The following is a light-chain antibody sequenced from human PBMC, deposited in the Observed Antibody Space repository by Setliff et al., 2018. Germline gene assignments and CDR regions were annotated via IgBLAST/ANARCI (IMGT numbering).Light chain of an antibody. J-gene: IGLJ1*01. CDR3: NAYASDTTYV. CDR1: SSDVGSYDL. V-gene: IGLV2-14*03. CDR2: GVS. Sequence: QSALTQPASVSGSPGQSITISCSGTSSDVGSYDLVSWYQQHPGKAPKLIIYGVSDRPSGVSSRFSGSKSGNTAYLTISELQTEDEAEYYCNAYASDTTYVFGSGTKVTVL.